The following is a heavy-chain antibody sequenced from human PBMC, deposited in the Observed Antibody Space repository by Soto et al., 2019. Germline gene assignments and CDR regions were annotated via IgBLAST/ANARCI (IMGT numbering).Heavy chain of an antibody. CDR3: ARRGPNDYDSSGYQIDY. CDR2: IYPGDSDT. J-gene: IGHJ4*02. CDR1: GYRFTNYW. V-gene: IGHV5-51*01. D-gene: IGHD3-22*01. Sequence: GESLKISCKGSGYRFTNYWIGWVRQMPGKGLEWMGIIYPGDSDTRCSPTFEGQVTISADKSITTAYLQWSSLKASDSAMYYCARRGPNDYDSSGYQIDYWGQGTPVTVSS.